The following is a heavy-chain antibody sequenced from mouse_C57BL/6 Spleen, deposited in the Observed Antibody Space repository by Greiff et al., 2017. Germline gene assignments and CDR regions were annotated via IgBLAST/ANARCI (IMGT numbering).Heavy chain of an antibody. J-gene: IGHJ3*01. Sequence: VQRVESGAELVRPGASVTLSCKASGYTFTDYEMHWVKQTPVHGLEWIGAIDPETGGTAYNQKFKGKAILTADKSSSTAYMELRSLTSEDAAVYYCTRYDAYYPSWFAYWGQGTLVTVSA. V-gene: IGHV1-15*01. CDR2: IDPETGGT. CDR3: TRYDAYYPSWFAY. CDR1: GYTFTDYE. D-gene: IGHD2-3*01.